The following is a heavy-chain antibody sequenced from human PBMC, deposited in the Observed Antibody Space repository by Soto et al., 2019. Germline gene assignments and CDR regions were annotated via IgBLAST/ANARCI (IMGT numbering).Heavy chain of an antibody. CDR2: IWYDGSNK. J-gene: IGHJ4*02. CDR1: GFTFSSYG. Sequence: GGSLRLSCAASGFTFSSYGMHWVRQAPGKGLEWVAVIWYDGSNKYYADSVKGRFTISRDNSKNTLYLQMNSLRAEDTAVYYCARDHSSGWGADYWGQGTLVTVSS. D-gene: IGHD6-19*01. CDR3: ARDHSSGWGADY. V-gene: IGHV3-33*01.